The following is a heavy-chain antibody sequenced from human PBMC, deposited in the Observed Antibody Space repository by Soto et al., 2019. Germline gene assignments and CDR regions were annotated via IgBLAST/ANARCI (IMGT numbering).Heavy chain of an antibody. CDR1: GYTFTSYG. V-gene: IGHV1-18*01. J-gene: IGHJ6*03. CDR3: AKADSNYAGRFSYGDMDV. Sequence: QVPLVQSGTEVKKPGASVKVSCKASGYTFTSYGIGWVRQAPGQGLEWMGWISAYNGKTHYPQKFQGKVTMTTDTSTSTAYMELRSLGYDDTAVYFCAKADSNYAGRFSYGDMDVWGKGTMVTVSS. CDR2: ISAYNGKT. D-gene: IGHD4-4*01.